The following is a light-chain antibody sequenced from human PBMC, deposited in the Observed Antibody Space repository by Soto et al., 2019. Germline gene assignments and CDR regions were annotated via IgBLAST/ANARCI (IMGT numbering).Light chain of an antibody. Sequence: EIVMTQSPASLSVSPGDGATLSCWASQSVASNVACYQQRPGQGPRLLIHGASSSAAGVPARFSGSGSGTDFTLTISSLQYEDFGVYYCQQYHNWPPQYTFGQGTKLQIK. CDR3: QQYHNWPPQYT. J-gene: IGKJ2*01. CDR1: QSVASN. V-gene: IGKV3-15*01. CDR2: GAS.